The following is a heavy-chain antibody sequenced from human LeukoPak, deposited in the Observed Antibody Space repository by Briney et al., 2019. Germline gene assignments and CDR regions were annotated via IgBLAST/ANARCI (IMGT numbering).Heavy chain of an antibody. J-gene: IGHJ4*02. V-gene: IGHV3-48*01. CDR2: ISSGGII. Sequence: GGSLRLSCAASGFTFSTYSMNWVRQAPGKGLEWVSYISSGGIIYYADSVKGRFNISRDNARSSLYLQINSLRAEDTAVYYCARAEYSSADYWGQGTLVTVSS. D-gene: IGHD6-25*01. CDR1: GFTFSTYS. CDR3: ARAEYSSADY.